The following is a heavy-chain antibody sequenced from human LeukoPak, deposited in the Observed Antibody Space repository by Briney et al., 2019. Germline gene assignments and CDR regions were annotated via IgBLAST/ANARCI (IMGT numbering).Heavy chain of an antibody. CDR3: AREDYSYPTSGPFDP. Sequence: SETLSLTCTVSGGSISSYYWSWIRQPPGKGLEWIGYIYYSGSTNYNPSLKSRVTISVDTSKNQFSLKLNSVTAADTAVYYCAREDYSYPTSGPFDPWGQGTLVTVSS. CDR2: IYYSGST. V-gene: IGHV4-59*12. J-gene: IGHJ5*02. D-gene: IGHD4-11*01. CDR1: GGSISSYY.